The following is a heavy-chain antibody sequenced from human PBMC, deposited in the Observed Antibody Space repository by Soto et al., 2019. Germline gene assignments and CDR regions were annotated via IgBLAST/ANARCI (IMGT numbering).Heavy chain of an antibody. CDR3: ARHYSGYDLGGY. CDR2: IYYSGST. Sequence: SETLSLTCTVSGGSISSSGYYWGWIRQPPGKGLEWIGSIYYSGSTYYNPSLKSRLTFSEDRSKNQLSLKLSSVTAADTAIYYCARHYSGYDLGGYWGQGTLVTVSS. CDR1: GGSISSSGYY. V-gene: IGHV4-39*01. J-gene: IGHJ4*02. D-gene: IGHD5-12*01.